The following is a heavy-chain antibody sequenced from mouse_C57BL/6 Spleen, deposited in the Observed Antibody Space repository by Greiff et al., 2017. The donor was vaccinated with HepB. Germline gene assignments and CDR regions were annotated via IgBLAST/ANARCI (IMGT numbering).Heavy chain of an antibody. CDR1: GYTFTSYW. V-gene: IGHV1-50*01. CDR3: ARRMVTRMQCYFDY. D-gene: IGHD2-1*01. Sequence: QVQLQQSGAELVKPGASVKLSCKASGYTFTSYWMQWVKQRPGQGLEWIGEIDPSDSYTNYNQKFKGKATLTVDTSSSTAYMQLSSLTSEDSAVYYCARRMVTRMQCYFDYWGQGTTLTVSS. J-gene: IGHJ2*01. CDR2: IDPSDSYT.